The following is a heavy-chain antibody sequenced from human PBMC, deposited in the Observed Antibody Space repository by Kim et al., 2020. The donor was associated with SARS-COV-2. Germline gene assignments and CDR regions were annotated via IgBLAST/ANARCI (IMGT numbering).Heavy chain of an antibody. CDR3: ARASITIFGVVLHFDY. V-gene: IGHV4-31*02. D-gene: IGHD3-3*01. J-gene: IGHJ4*02. Sequence: PTRTSRVTISVDTSKNQFSLKLSSVTAADTAVYYCARASITIFGVVLHFDYWGQGTLVTVSS.